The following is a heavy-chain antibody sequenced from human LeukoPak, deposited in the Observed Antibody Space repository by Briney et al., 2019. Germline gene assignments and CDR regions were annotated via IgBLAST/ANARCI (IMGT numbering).Heavy chain of an antibody. CDR1: GFTFDDYG. CDR3: AKDCVGTQALEP. V-gene: IGHV3-33*06. Sequence: GGSLRLSCAASGFTFDDYGMSWVRQAPGKGLEWVAVIWYDGSNKYYADSVKGRFTISRDNSKNTLYLQMNSLRAEDTAVYYCAKDCVGTQALEPWGQGTLVTVSS. J-gene: IGHJ5*02. CDR2: IWYDGSNK. D-gene: IGHD3-10*01.